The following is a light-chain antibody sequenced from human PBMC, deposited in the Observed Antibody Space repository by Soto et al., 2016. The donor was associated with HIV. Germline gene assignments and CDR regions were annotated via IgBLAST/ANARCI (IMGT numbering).Light chain of an antibody. J-gene: IGKJ2*01. CDR1: QSISKW. CDR3: LQYSSHMYT. Sequence: DIQVTQFPPTLSASVGDRVITTCRASQSISKWLAWYQQKPGRTPKMLIYKTSTLKTEVPSRFSGSGSGTEFTLTISSLQPDDFATYYCLQYSSHMYTFGQGT. V-gene: IGKV1-5*03. CDR2: KTS.